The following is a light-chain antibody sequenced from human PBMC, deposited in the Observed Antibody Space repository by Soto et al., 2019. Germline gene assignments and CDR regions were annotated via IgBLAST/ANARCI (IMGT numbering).Light chain of an antibody. V-gene: IGLV2-23*01. CDR1: SSDVGSSNL. CDR3: CSFARSSTFYV. J-gene: IGLJ1*01. CDR2: EGG. Sequence: QSVLTQPASVSGSPGQSITISCTGTSSDVGSSNLVSWYQQHPGKAPKLIIFEGGRRPSGVSGRFSGSKSGNTASLAISGLQAEDEADYYCCSFARSSTFYVFGTGTKLTAL.